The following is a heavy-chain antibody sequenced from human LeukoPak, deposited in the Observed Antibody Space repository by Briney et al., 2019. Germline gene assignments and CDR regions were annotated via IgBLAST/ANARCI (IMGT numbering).Heavy chain of an antibody. J-gene: IGHJ4*02. V-gene: IGHV3-21*01. D-gene: IGHD3-22*01. Sequence: GGSLRLSCAASDFTFSSYSMNWVRQAPGKGLEWVSSISSRSGDIYYADSVKGRFTISRDNAKNWLYLQMNSVRAEATCVNYYASPLYYDTRGFYYQVFDWGQGTLVTVSS. CDR1: DFTFSSYS. CDR3: ASPLYYDTRGFYYQVFD. CDR2: ISSRSGDI.